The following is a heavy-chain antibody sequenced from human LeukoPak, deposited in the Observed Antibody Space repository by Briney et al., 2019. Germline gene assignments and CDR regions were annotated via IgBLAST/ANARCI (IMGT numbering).Heavy chain of an antibody. Sequence: PGRSLRLSCAASGFTFDDYAMHWVRQAPGKGLEWVSGISWSSGSIGYADSVKGRFTISRDNAKNSLYLQMNSLRAEDTALYYCAKGGYILTGTMEDYFDYWGQGTLVTVSS. CDR1: GFTFDDYA. J-gene: IGHJ4*02. V-gene: IGHV3-9*01. CDR3: AKGGYILTGTMEDYFDY. CDR2: ISWSSGSI. D-gene: IGHD3-9*01.